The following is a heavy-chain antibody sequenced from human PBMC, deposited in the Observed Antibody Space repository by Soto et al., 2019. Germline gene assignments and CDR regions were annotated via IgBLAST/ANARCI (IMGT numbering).Heavy chain of an antibody. CDR3: ARWSYLDY. CDR1: GGSISNGGYY. Sequence: PSETLSLTCTVSGGSISNGGYYWNWVRQAPGKGLEWVSTISGSDGKTFYADSVKGRFSISRDTSQNTLYLQMNSLRADDTAIYYCARWSYLDYWGQGTRVTVSS. V-gene: IGHV3-23*01. J-gene: IGHJ4*02. CDR2: ISGSDGKT. D-gene: IGHD3-3*01.